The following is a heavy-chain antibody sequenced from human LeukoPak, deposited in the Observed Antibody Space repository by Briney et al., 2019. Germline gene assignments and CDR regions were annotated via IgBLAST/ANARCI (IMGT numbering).Heavy chain of an antibody. J-gene: IGHJ3*02. V-gene: IGHV3-30-3*01. Sequence: GGSLRLSCAASGFTFSSYAMHWVRQAPGKGLEWGAVISYDGSNKYYADSVKGRFTISRDNSKNTLYLQMNSLRAEDTAVYYCARDPQPYYDYGEPGNAFDIWGQGTMVTVSS. D-gene: IGHD4-17*01. CDR1: GFTFSSYA. CDR2: ISYDGSNK. CDR3: ARDPQPYYDYGEPGNAFDI.